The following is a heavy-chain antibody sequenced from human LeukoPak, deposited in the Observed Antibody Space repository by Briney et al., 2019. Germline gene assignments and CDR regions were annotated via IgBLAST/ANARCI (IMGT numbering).Heavy chain of an antibody. CDR1: GFIFNDYA. J-gene: IGHJ4*02. D-gene: IGHD5/OR15-5a*01. CDR2: ITWNSGSL. V-gene: IGHV3-9*01. Sequence: PGGSLRLSCAASGFIFNDYAMNWVRQAPGKGLEWVSGITWNSGSLGYADSVKGRFTISRDNAKNSLYLQMNSLRTEDTALYYCAGGSVHYFDYWGQGTLVTVSS. CDR3: AGGSVHYFDY.